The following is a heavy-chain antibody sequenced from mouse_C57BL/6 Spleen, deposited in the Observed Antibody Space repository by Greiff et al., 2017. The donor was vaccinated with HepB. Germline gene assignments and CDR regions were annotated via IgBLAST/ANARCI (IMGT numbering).Heavy chain of an antibody. V-gene: IGHV1-76*01. D-gene: IGHD1-1*01. J-gene: IGHJ2*01. CDR2: IYPGSGNT. CDR1: GYTFTDYY. CDR3: AFYYGSRPYYFDY. Sequence: QVQLKESGAELVRPGASVKLSCKASGYTFTDYYINWVKQRPGQGLEWIARIYPGSGNTYYNEKFKGKATLTAEKSSSTAYMQLSSLTSEDSAVYFCAFYYGSRPYYFDYWGQGTTLTVSS.